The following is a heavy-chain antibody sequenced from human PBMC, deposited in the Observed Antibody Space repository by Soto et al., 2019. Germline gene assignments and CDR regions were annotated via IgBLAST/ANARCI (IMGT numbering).Heavy chain of an antibody. V-gene: IGHV3-30-3*01. D-gene: IGHD6-6*01. CDR2: ISYDGSNK. CDR1: GFTFSSYA. J-gene: IGHJ4*02. Sequence: XESLRLSCAASGFTFSSYAMHWVRQAPGKGLEWVAVISYDGSNKYYADSVKGRFTISRDNSKNTLYLQMNSLRAEDTAVYYCARDLLMAARSVPFDYWGQGTLVTVSS. CDR3: ARDLLMAARSVPFDY.